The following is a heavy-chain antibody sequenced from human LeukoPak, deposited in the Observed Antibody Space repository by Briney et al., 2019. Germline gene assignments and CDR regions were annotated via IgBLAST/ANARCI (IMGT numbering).Heavy chain of an antibody. J-gene: IGHJ4*02. Sequence: GGSLRLSCAASGFTFSSYSMNWVRQAPGKGLGWVSSISSSSSYIYYADSVKGRFTISRDNAKNSLYLQMNSLRAEDTAVYYCARDMGYCSGGSCYAYFDYWGQGTLVTVSS. CDR3: ARDMGYCSGGSCYAYFDY. D-gene: IGHD2-15*01. V-gene: IGHV3-21*01. CDR2: ISSSSSYI. CDR1: GFTFSSYS.